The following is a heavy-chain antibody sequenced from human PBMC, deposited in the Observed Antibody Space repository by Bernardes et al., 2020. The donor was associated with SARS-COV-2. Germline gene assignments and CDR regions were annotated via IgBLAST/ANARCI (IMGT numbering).Heavy chain of an antibody. D-gene: IGHD4-17*01. Sequence: SETLSLTCGVYGGSFSGYYWSWIRQPPGKGLEWIGEINHSGSTKYNPSLKSRVTISVDTSKIQFSLKLNSVTAADTAVYYCARGGGGDYGTLEYWGKGSLVTFSS. J-gene: IGHJ4*02. V-gene: IGHV4-34*01. CDR2: INHSGST. CDR3: ARGGGGDYGTLEY. CDR1: GGSFSGYY.